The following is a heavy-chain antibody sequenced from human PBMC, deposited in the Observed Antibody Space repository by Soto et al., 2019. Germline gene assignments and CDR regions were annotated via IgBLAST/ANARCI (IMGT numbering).Heavy chain of an antibody. CDR1: GFIFNNYG. Sequence: PGGSLRLSCAASGFIFNNYGMHWVRQAPGKGLEWVAVIWYDGSNKYYGDSVKGRFTISRDNSKNTLYLQMNSLRAEDTAVYYCAREPYCSSSNCPIDYWGQGTLVTVSS. CDR2: IWYDGSNK. CDR3: AREPYCSSSNCPIDY. D-gene: IGHD2-2*01. V-gene: IGHV3-33*01. J-gene: IGHJ4*02.